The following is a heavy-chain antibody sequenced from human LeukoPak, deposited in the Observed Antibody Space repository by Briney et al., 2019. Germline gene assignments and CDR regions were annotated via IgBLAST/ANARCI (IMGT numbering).Heavy chain of an antibody. CDR3: ARDPYYGDYVV. J-gene: IGHJ4*02. CDR2: ISSSGSTI. V-gene: IGHV3-48*03. D-gene: IGHD4-17*01. Sequence: GGSLRLSCAASGFTFSSYEMNWVRQAPGKGLEWVSYISSSGSTIYYADSVKGLFTISRDNAKNSLYLQMNSLRAEDTAVYYCARDPYYGDYVVWGQGTLVTVSS. CDR1: GFTFSSYE.